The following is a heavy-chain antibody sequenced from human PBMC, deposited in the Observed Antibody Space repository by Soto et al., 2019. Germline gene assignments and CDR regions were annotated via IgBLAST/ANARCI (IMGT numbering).Heavy chain of an antibody. CDR1: GYTFTSYY. Sequence: QVSLVQSGAEVKKPGASVKVSCKASGYTFTSYYVHWVRQAPGQGLEWMGIINPSGATTTYAQNFQGIVSMTRDTSTSTVYTELSSLRSEDTAVYYCARRDCFSSSCYFKYWGQGTLVTVSS. CDR3: ARRDCFSSSCYFKY. V-gene: IGHV1-46*01. J-gene: IGHJ4*02. D-gene: IGHD2-2*01. CDR2: INPSGATT.